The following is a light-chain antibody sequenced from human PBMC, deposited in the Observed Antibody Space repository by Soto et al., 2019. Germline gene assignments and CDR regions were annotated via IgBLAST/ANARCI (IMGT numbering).Light chain of an antibody. CDR1: QNIRSR. J-gene: IGKJ1*01. CDR3: QQYHRYST. V-gene: IGKV1-5*01. CDR2: DAS. Sequence: DFQMTQSPSPLSASVGDRVTITCRSSQNIRSRLAWFQQKPGKAPKLLIYDASSLESGVPQRFSGSGSGTEFTLTISSLESDYFATYYCQQYHRYSTFGQGTKVDI.